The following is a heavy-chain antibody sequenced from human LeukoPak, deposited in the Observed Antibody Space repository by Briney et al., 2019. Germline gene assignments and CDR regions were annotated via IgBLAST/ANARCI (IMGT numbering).Heavy chain of an antibody. CDR3: AKSAGYPARARHFDY. V-gene: IGHV1-2*04. CDR1: GYTFTGYY. J-gene: IGHJ4*02. CDR2: INPNSGGT. Sequence: SVKVSCKASGYTFTGYYMHWVRQAPGQGLEWMGWINPNSGGTNYAQKFQGWVTMTRDTSISTAYMELSNLRSDDTAVYYCAKSAGYPARARHFDYWGQGTLVTVSS. D-gene: IGHD2-15*01.